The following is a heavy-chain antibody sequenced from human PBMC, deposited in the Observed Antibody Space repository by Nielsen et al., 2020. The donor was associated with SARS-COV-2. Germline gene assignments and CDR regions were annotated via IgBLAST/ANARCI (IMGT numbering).Heavy chain of an antibody. Sequence: GESLKISCAASGFTFSSYAMSWVRQAPGKGLEWVSAISGSGGSTYYADSVKGRFTISRDNSKNTLYLQMNSLRAEDTAVYYCAKAYSNYEYSYYGMDVWGQGTTVTVSS. CDR1: GFTFSSYA. CDR3: AKAYSNYEYSYYGMDV. V-gene: IGHV3-23*01. J-gene: IGHJ6*02. D-gene: IGHD4-11*01. CDR2: ISGSGGST.